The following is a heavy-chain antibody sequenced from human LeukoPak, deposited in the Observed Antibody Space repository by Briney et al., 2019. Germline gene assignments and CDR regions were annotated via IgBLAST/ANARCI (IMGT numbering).Heavy chain of an antibody. V-gene: IGHV1-2*02. CDR2: INPNSGGT. CDR3: ARDRWFGELGIYYYMDV. D-gene: IGHD3-10*01. Sequence: GASVKVSCKASGYTFTGYYMHWVRQAPGQGLEWMGWINPNSGGTNYAQKFQGRVTMTRDTSISTAYMELSRLRSDDTAVYYCARDRWFGELGIYYYMDVWGKGTTVTISS. J-gene: IGHJ6*03. CDR1: GYTFTGYY.